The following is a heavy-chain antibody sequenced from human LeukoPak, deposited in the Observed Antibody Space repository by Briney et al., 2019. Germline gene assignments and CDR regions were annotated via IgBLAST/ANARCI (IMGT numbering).Heavy chain of an antibody. CDR3: ARSEVELYGMDV. CDR1: GGSISSYY. D-gene: IGHD3-10*01. CDR2: IYYSGST. J-gene: IGHJ6*02. V-gene: IGHV4-59*08. Sequence: SETLSLTCTVSGGSISSYYWSWIRQPPGKGLEWIGYIYYSGSTNYNPSLKSRVTISVDTSKNQFSLNLSSVTAADTAVYYCARSEVELYGMDVWGQGTTVTVSS.